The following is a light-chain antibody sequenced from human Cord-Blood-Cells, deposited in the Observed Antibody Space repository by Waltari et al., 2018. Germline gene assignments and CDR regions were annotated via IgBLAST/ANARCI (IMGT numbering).Light chain of an antibody. CDR3: SSYTSSSTYVV. CDR1: SSYVGGYNY. Sequence: QSALTQPAYVSGSPGQSITISCTGTSSYVGGYNYVSWYQQHPGKAPKLMIYDVSNRPSGVSNRFSGSKSGNTASLTISGLQAEDEADYYCSSYTSSSTYVVFGGGTKLTVL. CDR2: DVS. J-gene: IGLJ2*01. V-gene: IGLV2-14*01.